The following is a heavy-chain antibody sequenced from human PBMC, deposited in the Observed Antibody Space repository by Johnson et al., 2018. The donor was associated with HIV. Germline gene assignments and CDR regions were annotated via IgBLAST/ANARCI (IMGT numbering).Heavy chain of an antibody. D-gene: IGHD1-26*01. V-gene: IGHV3-53*01. CDR3: ASSSPYSGSYGDAFDI. CDR2: IYSSGSA. CDR1: GFTVSSNY. J-gene: IGHJ3*02. Sequence: MQLVESGGGLIQPGGSLRLSCAASGFTVSSNYMSWVRQAPGKGLEWVSVIYSSGSAYNADSMKGRFTISRDNSKNTLYLQMNSLRVEDTAVYYCASSSPYSGSYGDAFDIWGQGTLVTVSS.